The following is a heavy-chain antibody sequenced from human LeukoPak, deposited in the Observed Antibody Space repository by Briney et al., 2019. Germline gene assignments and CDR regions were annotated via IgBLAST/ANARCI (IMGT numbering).Heavy chain of an antibody. V-gene: IGHV4-34*01. CDR3: ARDRPGTWFGELIWRWFDP. J-gene: IGHJ5*02. Sequence: SETLSLTCAVYGGSFSGYYWSWIRQPPGKGLEWIGEINHSGSTNYNPSLKSRVTMSVDTSKNQFSLKLSSVTAADTAVYYCARDRPGTWFGELIWRWFDPWGQGTLVTVSS. CDR2: INHSGST. CDR1: GGSFSGYY. D-gene: IGHD3-10*01.